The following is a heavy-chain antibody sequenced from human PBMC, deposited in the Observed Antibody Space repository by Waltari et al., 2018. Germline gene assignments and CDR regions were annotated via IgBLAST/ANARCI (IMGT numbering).Heavy chain of an antibody. V-gene: IGHV1-8*01. CDR2: MNPNSGNT. D-gene: IGHD3-3*01. CDR1: GSTFTSYA. CDR3: ARGGGITIFGVVEVWFDP. Sequence: QVQLVQSGAEVKKPGASVKVSCKASGSTFTSYAINWVRQATGQGLEGMGWMNPNSGNTGYAQKFQGRVTMTRNTSISTAYMELSSLRSEDTAVYYCARGGGITIFGVVEVWFDPWGQGTLVTVSS. J-gene: IGHJ5*02.